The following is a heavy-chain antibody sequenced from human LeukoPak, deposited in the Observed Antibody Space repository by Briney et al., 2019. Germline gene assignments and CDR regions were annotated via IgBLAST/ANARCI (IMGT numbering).Heavy chain of an antibody. CDR3: LRDAQRPRLTPDY. CDR2: INTYNGDT. D-gene: IGHD6-25*01. CDR1: GYTFNTYG. J-gene: IGHJ4*02. V-gene: IGHV1-18*01. Sequence: GASVKVSCKASGYTFNTYGISWVRQAPGQGLEWMGWINTYNGDTNYVQNLQGRVTMTTDTSTSTAYMELMSLRSDDTAVYYCLRDAQRPRLTPDYWGQGTLVTVSS.